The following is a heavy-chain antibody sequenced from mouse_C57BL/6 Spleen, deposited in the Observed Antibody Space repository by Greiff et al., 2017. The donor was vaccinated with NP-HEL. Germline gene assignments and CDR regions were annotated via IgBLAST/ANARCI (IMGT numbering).Heavy chain of an antibody. CDR1: GYSITSGYY. CDR2: ISYDGSN. J-gene: IGHJ1*03. D-gene: IGHD1-1*02. V-gene: IGHV3-6*01. CDR3: ARVVGRWYFDV. Sequence: VQLKESGPGLVKPSQSLSLTCSVTGYSITSGYYWYWIRQFPGNNLEWMGYISYDGSNNYNPSLKNRISITRDTSKNQFFLKLNSVTTEDTATYYCARVVGRWYFDVWGTGTTVTVSS.